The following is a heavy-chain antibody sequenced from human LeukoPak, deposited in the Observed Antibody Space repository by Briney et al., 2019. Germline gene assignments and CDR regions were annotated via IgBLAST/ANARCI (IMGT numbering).Heavy chain of an antibody. J-gene: IGHJ4*02. CDR3: AKDLIAARPSGFDY. D-gene: IGHD6-6*01. Sequence: GGSLRLSCAASGATLSGYSMSWVRQAPGKGLEWVSAISGSGGSTYYADSVKGRFTISRDNSKNTLYLQMNSLRAEDTAVYYCAKDLIAARPSGFDYWGQGTLVTVSS. CDR1: GATLSGYS. CDR2: ISGSGGST. V-gene: IGHV3-23*01.